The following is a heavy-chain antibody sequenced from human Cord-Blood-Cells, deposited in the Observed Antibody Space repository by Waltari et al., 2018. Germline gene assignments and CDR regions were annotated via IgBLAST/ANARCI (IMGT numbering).Heavy chain of an antibody. CDR3: ARIPYLSSGYYYYYYGMDV. Sequence: QLQLQESGPGLVKPSETLSLTCTVSGGSISSSSYYWGWIRQPPGKGLEWIGSIYYSGTTYYNPSHKSRVTISVDTSKNQFSLKLSSVTAADTAVYYCARIPYLSSGYYYYYYGMDVWGQGTTVTVSS. J-gene: IGHJ6*02. D-gene: IGHD3-22*01. CDR1: GGSISSSSYY. CDR2: IYYSGTT. V-gene: IGHV4-39*01.